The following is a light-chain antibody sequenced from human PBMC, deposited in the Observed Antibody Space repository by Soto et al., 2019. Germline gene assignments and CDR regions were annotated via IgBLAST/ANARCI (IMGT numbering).Light chain of an antibody. CDR3: QQYKSWPYT. Sequence: EILLTQSPATLSVSPGERATLSCRASQSVIDRSAWYQQKPGQAPRLRIFGTSTRATGVPARFSGSGSGTEFTLTIRSLQSEDFAVYYCQQYKSWPYTFGQGTKLEIK. J-gene: IGKJ2*01. CDR2: GTS. CDR1: QSVIDR. V-gene: IGKV3-15*01.